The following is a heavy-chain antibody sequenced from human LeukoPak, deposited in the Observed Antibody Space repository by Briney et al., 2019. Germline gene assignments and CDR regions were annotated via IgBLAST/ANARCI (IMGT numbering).Heavy chain of an antibody. J-gene: IGHJ4*02. CDR3: ARDIRITIFGGYFDY. CDR2: ISSSSSYI. D-gene: IGHD3-3*01. V-gene: IGHV3-21*01. Sequence: GGSLRLSCAASGFTVSSNYMSWVRQAPGKGLEWVSSISSSSSYIYYADSVKGRFTISRDNAKNSLYLQMNSLRAEDTAVYYCARDIRITIFGGYFDYWGQGTLVTVSS. CDR1: GFTVSSNY.